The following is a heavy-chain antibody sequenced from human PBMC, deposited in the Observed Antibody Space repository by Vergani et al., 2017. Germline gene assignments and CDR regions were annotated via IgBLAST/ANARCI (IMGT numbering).Heavy chain of an antibody. CDR3: ARPYCRSTTCWGYYYMDV. V-gene: IGHV1-2*02. CDR2: INPNSGGT. D-gene: IGHD2-2*01. J-gene: IGHJ6*03. Sequence: QVQLVQSGAEVKKPGASVKVPCKASGYTFTGYYMHWVRQAPGQGLEWMGWINPNSGGTNYAQKFQGRVTMTRDTSISTAYMGLSRLRSDDTAVYYCARPYCRSTTCWGYYYMDVWGKGTTVTVSS. CDR1: GYTFTGYY.